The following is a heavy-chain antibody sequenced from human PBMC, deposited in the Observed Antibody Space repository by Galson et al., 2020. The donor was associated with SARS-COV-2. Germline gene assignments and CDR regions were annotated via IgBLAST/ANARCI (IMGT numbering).Heavy chain of an antibody. CDR2: IFYDSVNT. D-gene: IGHD3-22*01. CDR1: AFTFSSSA. CDR3: VTDGFAAWLQRGNEGFDI. Sequence: GGPLRLSCAASAFTFSSSAMYWFRRTPGKGREGVAGIFYDSVNTYYAPSVKARVTISTDNSKNTVYLQMNTLRVEDTAMYYCVTDGFAAWLQRGNEGFDIWGRGTMVTVSS. V-gene: IGHV3-33*07. J-gene: IGHJ3*02.